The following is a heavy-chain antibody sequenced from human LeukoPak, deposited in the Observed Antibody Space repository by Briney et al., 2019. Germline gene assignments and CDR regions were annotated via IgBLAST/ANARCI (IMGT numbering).Heavy chain of an antibody. CDR2: IIPIFGTA. Sequence: SVKVSCKASGGTFSSYAISWVRQAPGQGLEWMGGIIPIFGTANYAQRFQGRVTITADESTSTAYMELSSLRSEDTAVYYCARGTDTAMVTPIAHDYWGQGTLVTVSS. CDR3: ARGTDTAMVTPIAHDY. V-gene: IGHV1-69*01. D-gene: IGHD5-18*01. CDR1: GGTFSSYA. J-gene: IGHJ4*02.